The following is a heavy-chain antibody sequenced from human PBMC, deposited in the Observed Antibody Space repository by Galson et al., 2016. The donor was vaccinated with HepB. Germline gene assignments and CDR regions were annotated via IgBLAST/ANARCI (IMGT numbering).Heavy chain of an antibody. CDR2: ISGSGDTT. CDR3: AKGSIVQVPAAPYA. V-gene: IGHV3-23*01. Sequence: SLKLSCAASGFTFSNYAMSWVRQAPGKGLEWVSSISGSGDTTYDADAVRGRFTISRDNSRNTLSLQMDSLRAEDSAIYDGAKGSIVQVPAAPYAWGQGALVTVSS. D-gene: IGHD2-2*01. J-gene: IGHJ5*02. CDR1: GFTFSNYA.